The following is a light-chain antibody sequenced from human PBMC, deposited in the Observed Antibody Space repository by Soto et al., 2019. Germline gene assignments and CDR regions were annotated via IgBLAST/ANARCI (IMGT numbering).Light chain of an antibody. Sequence: QLVLTQSPSASASLGASVKLTCTLSSGHSSYAIAWHQQQPGKGPRYLMKLNSDGTHSKGDGIPDRFSGSSSGAERYLTISSLQSEDEADYYCQTWGTGIQWVFGGGTKLTVL. J-gene: IGLJ3*02. CDR1: SGHSSYA. V-gene: IGLV4-69*01. CDR3: QTWGTGIQWV. CDR2: LNSDGTH.